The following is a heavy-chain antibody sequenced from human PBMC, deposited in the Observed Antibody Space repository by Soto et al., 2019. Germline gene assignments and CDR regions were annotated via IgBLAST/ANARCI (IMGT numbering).Heavy chain of an antibody. CDR3: ARETPPXVWSGYYLRHYYYGMDV. J-gene: IGHJ6*02. Sequence: ASLKVSCKASGYTFTSYGISWVRQAPGQGLEWMGWISAYNGNTNYAQKLQGRVTMTTDTSTSTAYMELRSLRSDDTAVYYCARETPPXVWSGYYLRHYYYGMDVWGQGTTVTVSS. CDR2: ISAYNGNT. CDR1: GYTFTSYG. V-gene: IGHV1-18*04. D-gene: IGHD3-3*01.